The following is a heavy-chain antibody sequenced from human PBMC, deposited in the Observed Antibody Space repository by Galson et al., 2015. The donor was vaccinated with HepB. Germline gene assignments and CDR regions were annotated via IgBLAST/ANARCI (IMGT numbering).Heavy chain of an antibody. D-gene: IGHD3-16*01. V-gene: IGHV3-23*01. J-gene: IGHJ5*02. CDR2: INGRGSTR. CDR1: GFIFRHHA. CDR3: VKEGSWFGGDWFDP. Sequence: SLRLSCAGSGFIFRHHAMAWIRQAPGKGLEWASGINGRGSTRSYSDAVKGRFSISRDNSKDTVFLQMANLRAEDTAVYYCVKEGSWFGGDWFDPWGQGALVTVS.